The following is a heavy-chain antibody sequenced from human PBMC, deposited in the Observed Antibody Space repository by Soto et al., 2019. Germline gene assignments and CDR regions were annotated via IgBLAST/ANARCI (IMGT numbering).Heavy chain of an antibody. J-gene: IGHJ3*02. Sequence: QVQLQESGPGLVKPSQTLSLTCTVSGGSISSGGYYWSWIRQHPGKGLEWIGYIYYSGSTYYNPSHKSRVTISVDTAKNQFSLKLSSVTAADTAVYYCARDHGTMVRGVIRPKDAFDIWGQGTMVTVSS. CDR2: IYYSGST. CDR1: GGSISSGGYY. CDR3: ARDHGTMVRGVIRPKDAFDI. V-gene: IGHV4-31*03. D-gene: IGHD3-10*01.